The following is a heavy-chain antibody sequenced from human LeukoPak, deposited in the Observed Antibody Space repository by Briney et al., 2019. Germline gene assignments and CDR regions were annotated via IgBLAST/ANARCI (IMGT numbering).Heavy chain of an antibody. CDR2: IIPIFGTA. CDR1: GGTFSSYA. D-gene: IGHD4-17*01. Sequence: EASVKVSCKASGGTFSSYAISWVRQAPGQGLEWMGGIIPIFGTANYAQKFQGRVTITRDESTSTAYMELSSLRSEDTAVYYCASPDYGDYAYFDYWGQGTLVTVSS. CDR3: ASPDYGDYAYFDY. V-gene: IGHV1-69*05. J-gene: IGHJ4*02.